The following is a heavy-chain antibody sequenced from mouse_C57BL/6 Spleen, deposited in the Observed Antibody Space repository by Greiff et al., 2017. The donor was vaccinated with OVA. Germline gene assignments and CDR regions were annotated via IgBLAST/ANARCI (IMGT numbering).Heavy chain of an antibody. J-gene: IGHJ1*03. CDR3: ARSRNYDYGWYFDV. D-gene: IGHD2-4*01. V-gene: IGHV1-39*01. CDR1: GYSFTDYN. Sequence: QLKESGPELVKPGASVKISCKASGYSFTDYNMNWVKQSNGKSLEWIGVINPNYGTTSYNQKFKGKATLTVDQSSSTAYMQLNSLTSEDSAVYYCARSRNYDYGWYFDVWGTGTTVTVSS. CDR2: INPNYGTT.